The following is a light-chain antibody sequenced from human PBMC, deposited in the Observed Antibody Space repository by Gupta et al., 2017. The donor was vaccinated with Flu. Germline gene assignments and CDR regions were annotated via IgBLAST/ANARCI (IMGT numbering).Light chain of an antibody. CDR1: SSDVGGYDY. CDR3: TSYTSSITYV. Sequence: SALHQPASVSGSPGQSITITCTGTSSDVGGYDYVSWYQQSPGKAPKLMIYEVNDRPSGVSNRFSGSKSGNTASLTISGLQAEDEADYYCTSYTSSITYVFGTGTKVTVL. CDR2: EVN. J-gene: IGLJ1*01. V-gene: IGLV2-14*01.